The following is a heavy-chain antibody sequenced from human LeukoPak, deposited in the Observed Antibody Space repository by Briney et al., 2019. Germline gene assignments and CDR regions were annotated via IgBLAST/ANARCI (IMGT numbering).Heavy chain of an antibody. CDR3: ARGRYSSGYTDY. D-gene: IGHD6-19*01. CDR1: GFTFSSYG. J-gene: IGHJ4*02. CDR2: IWYDGSNK. Sequence: GGSLRLSCAASGFTFSSYGMHWVRQAPGKGLEWVAVIWYDGSNKYYADSVKGRFTISRDNSKNTLYLQMNSLRAEDTAVYYCARGRYSSGYTDYWGQGTLVTVSS. V-gene: IGHV3-33*01.